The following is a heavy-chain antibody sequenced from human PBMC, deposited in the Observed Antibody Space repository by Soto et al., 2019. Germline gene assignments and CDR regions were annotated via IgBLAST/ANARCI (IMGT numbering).Heavy chain of an antibody. V-gene: IGHV1-18*04. J-gene: IGHJ6*04. D-gene: IGHD2-2*01. CDR3: ASHRRKVWSTNTDYGKDV. CDR2: INGYNGNT. Sequence: ASVKVSCKASAYTFTSYGMNWVRQAPGQGLEWMGWINGYNGNTDYAQKLQGRVTMTTDTSTSTAYMHLLSLTSHDTPVYYWASHRRKVWSTNTDYGKDVWGKGTTLT. CDR1: AYTFTSYG.